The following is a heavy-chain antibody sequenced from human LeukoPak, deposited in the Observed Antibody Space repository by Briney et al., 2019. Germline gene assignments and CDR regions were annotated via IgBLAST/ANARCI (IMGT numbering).Heavy chain of an antibody. CDR2: ISGSGGST. Sequence: GGSLRLSCAASGFTFSSYAMSWVRQAPGKGLEWVSAISGSGGSTYYADSVKGRFTISRDNSKNTLYLQMNSLRAEDTAVYYCAKEDGSGGYSLPRAPYLDYWGQGTLVTVSS. V-gene: IGHV3-23*01. CDR1: GFTFSSYA. D-gene: IGHD3-10*01. J-gene: IGHJ4*02. CDR3: AKEDGSGGYSLPRAPYLDY.